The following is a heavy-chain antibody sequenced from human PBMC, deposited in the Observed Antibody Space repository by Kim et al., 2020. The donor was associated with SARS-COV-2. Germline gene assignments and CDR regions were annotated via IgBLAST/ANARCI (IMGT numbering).Heavy chain of an antibody. J-gene: IGHJ5*02. Sequence: SYADSVKGRFTISRDNSKNTLYLQMNSLRAEDTAVYYCARDPLRSAAGGTWGQGTLVTVSS. CDR3: ARDPLRSAAGGT. D-gene: IGHD6-19*01. V-gene: IGHV3-74*01.